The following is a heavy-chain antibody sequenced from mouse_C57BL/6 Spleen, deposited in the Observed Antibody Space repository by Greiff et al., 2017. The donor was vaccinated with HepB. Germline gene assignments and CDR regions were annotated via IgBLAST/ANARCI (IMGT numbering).Heavy chain of an antibody. Sequence: VQLQQSGAELVRPGASVKLSCKASGYTFTDYYINWVKQRPGQGLEWIARIYPGSGNTYYNEKFKGKATLTAEKSSSTAYMQLSSLTSEDSAVYFCASPNYYGSSVDYWGQGTTLTVSS. CDR1: GYTFTDYY. CDR2: IYPGSGNT. CDR3: ASPNYYGSSVDY. J-gene: IGHJ2*01. D-gene: IGHD1-1*01. V-gene: IGHV1-76*01.